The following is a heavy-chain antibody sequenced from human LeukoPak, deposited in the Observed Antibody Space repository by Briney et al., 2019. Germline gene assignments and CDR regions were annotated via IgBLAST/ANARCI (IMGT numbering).Heavy chain of an antibody. D-gene: IGHD2-2*01. Sequence: PGGSLRLSCAASGFTFSSYWMSWVRQAPGKGLEWVANIKQDGSEKYYVDSVKGRFTISRDNAMNSLYLQMNSLRAEDTAVYYCARDRRYFVVVPAANDYWGQGTLVTVSS. CDR3: ARDRRYFVVVPAANDY. CDR2: IKQDGSEK. J-gene: IGHJ4*02. V-gene: IGHV3-7*01. CDR1: GFTFSSYW.